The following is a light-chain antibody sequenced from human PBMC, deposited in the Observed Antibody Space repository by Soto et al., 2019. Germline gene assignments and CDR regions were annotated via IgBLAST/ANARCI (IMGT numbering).Light chain of an antibody. CDR3: CSYAGSYTYV. V-gene: IGLV2-11*01. CDR2: DVD. Sequence: QSVLTQPHSVSGSPGQSVTISCTGTSSDVGGYGYVSWYQQHPGKAPKLMIYDVDERPSGVPGRFSGSKSGNTASLIISGLQAEDEADYYCCSYAGSYTYVFGTGTKLTVL. CDR1: SSDVGGYGY. J-gene: IGLJ1*01.